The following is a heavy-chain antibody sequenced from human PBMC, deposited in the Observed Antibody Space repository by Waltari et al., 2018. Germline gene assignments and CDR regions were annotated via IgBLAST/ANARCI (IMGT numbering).Heavy chain of an antibody. D-gene: IGHD2-8*01. CDR2: IDSMGTTI. CDR1: GFTFSVYE. CDR3: ARGGLMVYVPI. J-gene: IGHJ3*02. V-gene: IGHV3-48*03. Sequence: EVQLVESGGGLVQPGGSLRLSCAASGFTFSVYEMNWVRQDPGKGLARLSNIDSMGTTISYADSVKGRFTISRDNAKNSLYLQMNSLRTEDTAIYYCARGGLMVYVPIWGQGTMVTVSS.